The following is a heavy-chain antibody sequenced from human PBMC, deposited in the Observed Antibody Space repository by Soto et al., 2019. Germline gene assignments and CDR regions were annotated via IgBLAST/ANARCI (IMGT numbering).Heavy chain of an antibody. CDR1: SGSISSYY. J-gene: IGHJ6*02. CDR3: ARDFRVAVAGQPYFYNAMDV. D-gene: IGHD6-19*01. CDR2: IFDIGST. V-gene: IGHV4-59*01. Sequence: QVQLQESGPGLVKPSETLSLTCSVSSGSISSYYWSWIRQPPGKGLEWIGNIFDIGSTNYNPSLKSRVTISVDTNKNQFSLKLSSVTAADTAVYYCARDFRVAVAGQPYFYNAMDVWGQGTTVTVSS.